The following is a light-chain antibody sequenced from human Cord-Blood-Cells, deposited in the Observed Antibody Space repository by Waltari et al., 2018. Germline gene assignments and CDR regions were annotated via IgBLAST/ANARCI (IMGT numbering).Light chain of an antibody. V-gene: IGLV2-11*01. CDR3: CSYAGSYTYVV. CDR1: SSDVGGYNY. J-gene: IGLJ2*01. Sequence: QSALTQPRSVSGSPGQSVTISCTGTSSDVGGYNYVSWYQQHPGKAPKLMIYDVSKRPSGVPDGSSGSKAGNTSSLTISGLQAEDESYYYCCSYAGSYTYVVFGGGTKLTVL. CDR2: DVS.